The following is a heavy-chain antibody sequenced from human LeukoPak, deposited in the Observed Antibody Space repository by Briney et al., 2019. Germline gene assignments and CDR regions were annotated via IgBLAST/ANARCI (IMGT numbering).Heavy chain of an antibody. V-gene: IGHV4-39*07. Sequence: SETLSLTCTVSGGSISSSSYYWGWIRQPPGKGLEWIGSIYYSGSTYYNPSLKSRVTISVDTSKNQFSLKLSSVTAADTAVYYCARSPRYSGYFSYWGQGTLVTVSS. CDR3: ARSPRYSGYFSY. CDR1: GGSISSSSYY. J-gene: IGHJ4*02. CDR2: IYYSGST. D-gene: IGHD5-12*01.